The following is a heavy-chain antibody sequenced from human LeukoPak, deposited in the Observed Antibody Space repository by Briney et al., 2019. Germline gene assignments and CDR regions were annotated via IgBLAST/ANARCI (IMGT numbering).Heavy chain of an antibody. V-gene: IGHV4-34*01. D-gene: IGHD3-22*01. CDR1: GGSFSTNY. CDR3: VRLGRNFGYYFFDS. J-gene: IGHJ4*02. CDR2: INHSGIT. Sequence: PSETLSPTCGVSGGSFSTNYWSWIRQSSEKGLEWIGEINHSGITNYSPSLKSRPSISIDTSKNQFSLKLSSVTAADTAVYYCVRLGRNFGYYFFDSWAQGTLVTVSS.